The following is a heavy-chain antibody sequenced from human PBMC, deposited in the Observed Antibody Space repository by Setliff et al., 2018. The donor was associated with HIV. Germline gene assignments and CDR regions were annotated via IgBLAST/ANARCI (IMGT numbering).Heavy chain of an antibody. Sequence: SETLSLTCTVSGGSISSGSYYWSWIRQPAGKGLEWIGHIYTSGSTNYNPSLKSRVIISIDTSKDQFSLKLFSVTAADTAVYYCASRRGGGFLAWPDPYFDYWGQGTLVTVSS. CDR2: IYTSGST. D-gene: IGHD3-3*01. J-gene: IGHJ4*02. CDR3: ASRRGGGFLAWPDPYFDY. V-gene: IGHV4-61*09. CDR1: GGSISSGSYY.